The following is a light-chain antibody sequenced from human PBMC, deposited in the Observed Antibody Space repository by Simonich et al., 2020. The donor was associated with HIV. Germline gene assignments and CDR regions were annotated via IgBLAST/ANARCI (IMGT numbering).Light chain of an antibody. CDR1: QSVSSN. CDR2: GAS. CDR3: QQYNKWPT. J-gene: IGKJ4*01. V-gene: IGKV3-15*01. Sequence: EILMTQSPATLSVSPGERATLSCRASQSVSSNLVWYQQKAGQAPRLLIHGASTRATGIPGRFSGSGSGTEFTLTISSMQSEDFAVYYCQQYNKWPTFGGGTKVEIK.